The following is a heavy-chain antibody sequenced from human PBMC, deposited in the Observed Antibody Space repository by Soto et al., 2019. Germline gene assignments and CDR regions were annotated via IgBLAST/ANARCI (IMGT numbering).Heavy chain of an antibody. CDR1: GGSVSSATYY. V-gene: IGHV4-61*01. D-gene: IGHD3-3*01. J-gene: IGHJ6*02. CDR2: IYYTGSS. Sequence: SETLSLTCTVSGGSVSSATYYWSWTRQSPGKGLEWIGYIYYTGSSNYNPSLKSRVTISVDTSRNQFSLKLSSMTAADTAVYYCASDRIRSGYSHYYGTDVWGQGTTVAVSS. CDR3: ASDRIRSGYSHYYGTDV.